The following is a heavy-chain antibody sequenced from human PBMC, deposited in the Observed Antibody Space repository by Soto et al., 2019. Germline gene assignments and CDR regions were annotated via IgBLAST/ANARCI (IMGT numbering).Heavy chain of an antibody. V-gene: IGHV4-34*01. CDR1: GGSFSGYY. CDR3: ARAGGSTVYYYYGMDV. Sequence: PSETLSLTCAVYGGSFSGYYWSWIRQPPGKGLEWIGEINHSGSTNCNPSLKSRVTISVDTSKNQFSLKLSSVTAADTAVYYCARAGGSTVYYYYGMDVWGQGTTVTVSS. D-gene: IGHD5-12*01. J-gene: IGHJ6*02. CDR2: INHSGST.